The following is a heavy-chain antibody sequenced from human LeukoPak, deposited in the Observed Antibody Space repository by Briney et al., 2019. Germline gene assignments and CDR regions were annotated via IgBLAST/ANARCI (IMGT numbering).Heavy chain of an antibody. CDR3: ARLPNSGSYLGHLDI. V-gene: IGHV4-39*01. CDR1: GGSISSNSYY. J-gene: IGHJ3*02. CDR2: IYYSGST. D-gene: IGHD1-26*01. Sequence: SETLSLTCTVSGGSISSNSYYWGWIRQPPGEGLDWIGSIYYSGSTYYNPSLKSRVTISVDTSKNQFSLKLSSVTAADTAMYYCARLPNSGSYLGHLDIWGQGTMVTVSS.